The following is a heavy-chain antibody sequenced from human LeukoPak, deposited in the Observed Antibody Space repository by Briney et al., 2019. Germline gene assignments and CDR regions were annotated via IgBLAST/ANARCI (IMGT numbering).Heavy chain of an antibody. V-gene: IGHV1-18*01. D-gene: IGHD3-3*01. CDR1: GYTFTSYG. J-gene: IGHJ4*02. Sequence: ASVKVSCKASGYTFTSYGISWVRQAPGQGLEWMGWISAYNGNTNYAQKLQGRVTMTTDTSTSTAYMELRSLRSDDTAVYYCARVAGLRFFPYYLDYWGQGTLVTVSS. CDR3: ARVAGLRFFPYYLDY. CDR2: ISAYNGNT.